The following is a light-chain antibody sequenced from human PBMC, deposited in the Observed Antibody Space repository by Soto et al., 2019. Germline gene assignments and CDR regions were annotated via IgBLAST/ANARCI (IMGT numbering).Light chain of an antibody. V-gene: IGLV1-44*01. Sequence: QSVLTQPPSASGTPGQRVTISCSGSSSNIGSNGVNWYRQLPGTAPKLLIYSNNQRPSGVPDRFSGSKSGTSASLAISGLQSEDEDDYYCAAWDDSLNGVFGGGTKLTVL. CDR1: SSNIGSNG. CDR3: AAWDDSLNGV. CDR2: SNN. J-gene: IGLJ2*01.